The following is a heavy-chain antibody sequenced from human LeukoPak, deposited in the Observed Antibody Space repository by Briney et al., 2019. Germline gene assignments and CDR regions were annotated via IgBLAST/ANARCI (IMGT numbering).Heavy chain of an antibody. Sequence: GGSLRLSCAAFRFTFRRYNINWVRQAPGKGLEWVSNIYSRSSSIYYADFVKGRFTISRDNAKKSLYLQMNSLRAEDTAVYYCARDEQWLVRGDYYYYGMDVWGQGTTVTVSS. D-gene: IGHD6-19*01. CDR2: IYSRSSSI. CDR1: RFTFRRYN. CDR3: ARDEQWLVRGDYYYYGMDV. J-gene: IGHJ6*02. V-gene: IGHV3-48*01.